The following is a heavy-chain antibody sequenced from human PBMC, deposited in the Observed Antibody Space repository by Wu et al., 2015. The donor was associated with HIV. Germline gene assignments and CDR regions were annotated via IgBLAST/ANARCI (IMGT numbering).Heavy chain of an antibody. Sequence: QLVQSGAEVTKPGASVSVSCQTSGYTFTDHYIHWVRQAPGQGLEWMGWIIPMYGTANYAQKFRDRVTITADISTSTAYMELSSLRSEDTAVYYCARLEWSISPQGGYWGQGTLVIVSS. J-gene: IGHJ4*02. CDR3: ARLEWSISPQGGY. CDR1: GYTFTDHY. CDR2: IIPMYGTA. V-gene: IGHV1-69*06. D-gene: IGHD3-3*01.